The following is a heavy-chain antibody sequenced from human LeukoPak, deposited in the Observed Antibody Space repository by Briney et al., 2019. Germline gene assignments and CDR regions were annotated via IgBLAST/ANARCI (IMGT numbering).Heavy chain of an antibody. CDR3: ARHVWLQPFDY. J-gene: IGHJ4*02. D-gene: IGHD3-9*01. Sequence: PSETLSLTCSVSGGSMNSYYWSWIRQSPGKGLEWIGYIYYSGSTNYNPSLTSRVTISVDTSKNQFSLKLSSVTAADTAVYYCARHVWLQPFDYWGQGTLVTVSS. V-gene: IGHV4-59*08. CDR1: GGSMNSYY. CDR2: IYYSGST.